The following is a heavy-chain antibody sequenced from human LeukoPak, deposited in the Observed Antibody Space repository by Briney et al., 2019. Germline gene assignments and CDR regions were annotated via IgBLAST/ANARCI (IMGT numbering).Heavy chain of an antibody. CDR2: INHSGST. Sequence: PSETLSLTCAVYGGSFSGYYWSWIRQPPGKGLEWIGEINHSGSTNYNPSLKSRVTISVDTSKNQFSLKLSSVTAADTAVYYCGGWYMGYWGQGTLVTVSS. D-gene: IGHD6-19*01. J-gene: IGHJ4*02. CDR3: GGWYMGY. V-gene: IGHV4-34*01. CDR1: GGSFSGYY.